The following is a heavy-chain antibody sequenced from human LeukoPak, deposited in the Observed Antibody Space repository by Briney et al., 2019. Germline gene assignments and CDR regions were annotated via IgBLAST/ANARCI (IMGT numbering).Heavy chain of an antibody. CDR2: IKAKSDGVTI. J-gene: IGHJ4*02. D-gene: IGHD3-16*01. Sequence: GGSLRLSCVASGFTFRNAWMSWVRQAPGKGLEWVGRIKAKSDGVTIAYGAPVKGRFTISRDDSENTLYLQMSSLKTEDTGVYYCVTYGSMIMFRGIRYFDNWGQGTLVTVSS. CDR1: GFTFRNAW. CDR3: VTYGSMIMFRGIRYFDN. V-gene: IGHV3-15*01.